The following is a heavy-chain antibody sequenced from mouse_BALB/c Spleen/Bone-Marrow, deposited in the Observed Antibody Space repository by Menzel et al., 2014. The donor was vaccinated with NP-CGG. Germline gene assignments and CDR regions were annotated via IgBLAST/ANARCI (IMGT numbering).Heavy chain of an antibody. CDR1: GFTFTDCY. Sequence: EVKLVESGGGLVQPGGSLRLSCATSGFTFTDCYMSWVRQPPGKALEWLGFIRNKANGYTTEYSASVKGRFTISRDNSQSILYLQMNTLRAEDSATYYCARDVGNYVRFAYWGQVTLVTVSA. D-gene: IGHD2-1*01. J-gene: IGHJ3*01. CDR3: ARDVGNYVRFAY. V-gene: IGHV7-3*02. CDR2: IRNKANGYTT.